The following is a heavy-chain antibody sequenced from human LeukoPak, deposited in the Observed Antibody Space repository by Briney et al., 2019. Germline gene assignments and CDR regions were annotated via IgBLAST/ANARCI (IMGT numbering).Heavy chain of an antibody. CDR1: GFTFSDYS. Sequence: PGGSLRLSCAASGFTFSDYSMNWVRQAPGKGLEWVSYISSSSSTIYYADSVKGRFTISRDNAKNSLYLQMNSLRAEDTAVYYCARGRNDSSGYYYGYWGQGTPVTVSS. CDR2: ISSSSSTI. V-gene: IGHV3-48*04. D-gene: IGHD3-22*01. CDR3: ARGRNDSSGYYYGY. J-gene: IGHJ4*02.